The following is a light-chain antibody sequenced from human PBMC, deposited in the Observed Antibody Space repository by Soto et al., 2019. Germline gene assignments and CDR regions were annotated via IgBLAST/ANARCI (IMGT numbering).Light chain of an antibody. CDR2: DAS. J-gene: IGKJ1*01. V-gene: IGKV3-15*01. Sequence: EIVMTQSPATLSVSPGERATLSCRASQSVSSNLAWYQQKPGQAPRLLIYDASTRATGIPARFSGSGSGREFTLTISSLQSEDFAVYYCQQYNNWPPWTFGHGTKVDSK. CDR1: QSVSSN. CDR3: QQYNNWPPWT.